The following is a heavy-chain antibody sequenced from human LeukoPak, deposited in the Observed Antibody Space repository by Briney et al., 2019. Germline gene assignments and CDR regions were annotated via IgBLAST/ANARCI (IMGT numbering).Heavy chain of an antibody. Sequence: PGGSLRLSCAASGFSFSNYWMTWLRQAPGKGLEWVANIRGDESRKYYLDSVTGRFTISRDNAKNSLYLQMNSLRAEDTAVYYCARTGPPFGVAGEIYYYYYMDVWGKGTTVTVSS. CDR3: ARTGPPFGVAGEIYYYYYMDV. V-gene: IGHV3-7*01. D-gene: IGHD3-3*01. CDR1: GFSFSNYW. CDR2: IRGDESRK. J-gene: IGHJ6*03.